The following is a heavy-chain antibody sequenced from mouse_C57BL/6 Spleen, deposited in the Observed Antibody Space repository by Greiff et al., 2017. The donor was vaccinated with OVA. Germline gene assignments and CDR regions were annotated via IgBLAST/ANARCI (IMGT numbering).Heavy chain of an antibody. J-gene: IGHJ4*01. CDR2: ISSGGSYT. V-gene: IGHV5-6*02. D-gene: IGHD6-1*01. CDR3: ARPLGGAMDY. Sequence: DVKLVESGGDLVKPGGSLKLSCAASGFTFSSYGMSWVRQTPDQRLEWVATISSGGSYTYYPDSVKGRFTISRDNAKNTLYLQMSSLKSEDTAMYYCARPLGGAMDYWGQGTSVTVSA. CDR1: GFTFSSYG.